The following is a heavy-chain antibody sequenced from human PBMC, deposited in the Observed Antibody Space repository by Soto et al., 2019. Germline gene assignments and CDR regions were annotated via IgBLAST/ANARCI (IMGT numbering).Heavy chain of an antibody. CDR3: ARVLGRFGSYSD. Sequence: EVQLVESGGGLVQPGGSLRLSCAASGFTFSSYEMNWVRQAPGKGLEWVSYISSSGSTIYYADSVKGRFTISRDNAKNSPYLQMNSLRAEDTAVYYCARVLGRFGSYSDWGQGTLVTVSS. D-gene: IGHD1-26*01. CDR1: GFTFSSYE. J-gene: IGHJ4*02. V-gene: IGHV3-48*03. CDR2: ISSSGSTI.